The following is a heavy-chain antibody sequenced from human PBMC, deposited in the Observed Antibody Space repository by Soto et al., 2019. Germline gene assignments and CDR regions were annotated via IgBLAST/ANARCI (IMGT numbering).Heavy chain of an antibody. V-gene: IGHV4-61*01. D-gene: IGHD4-17*01. CDR3: ARQGYGDYTH. CDR1: GGSLRINNYY. J-gene: IGHJ4*02. Sequence: QVQLQESGPGLVKPSETLSLTCSVSGGSLRINNYYWSWIRQPPGKGLEWIGYIHYGGSTKYNPSLESRVTISIDTSKSQFSLTLSSVTPADTAVYYCARQGYGDYTHWGQGTRVAVSS. CDR2: IHYGGST.